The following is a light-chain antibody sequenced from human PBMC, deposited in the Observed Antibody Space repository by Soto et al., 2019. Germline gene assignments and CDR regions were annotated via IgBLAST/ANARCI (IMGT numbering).Light chain of an antibody. CDR1: SDINVDSYG. CDR2: YESDSDK. V-gene: IGLV5-39*01. CDR3: ATWYSSTAV. Sequence: QPVLTQPTSLSASPGASARFTCTFRSDINVDSYGIYWYQQKPGSLPRYLLKYESDSDKQQGSGVPSRFSGSKDASTNAGLLLISGLGAEDEADYYCATWYSSTAVFGGGTKLTVL. J-gene: IGLJ3*02.